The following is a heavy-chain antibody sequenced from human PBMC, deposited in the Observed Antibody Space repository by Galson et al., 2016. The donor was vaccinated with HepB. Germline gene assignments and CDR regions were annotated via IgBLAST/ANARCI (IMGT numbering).Heavy chain of an antibody. Sequence: SETLSLTCAVYGGSFSGYYWSWIRQPPGKGLEWIGEINHSGSTNYNPSLKSRVTIPVDTSKKQFSLKMTSVTAADTAVYYCARVSYGGLGYLSFYFQHWGQGTLVTVSS. V-gene: IGHV4-34*01. D-gene: IGHD3-16*02. CDR3: ARVSYGGLGYLSFYFQH. CDR1: GGSFSGYY. J-gene: IGHJ1*01. CDR2: INHSGST.